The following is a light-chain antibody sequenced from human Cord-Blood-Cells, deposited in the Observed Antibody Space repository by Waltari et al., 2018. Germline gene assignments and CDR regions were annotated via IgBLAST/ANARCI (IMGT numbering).Light chain of an antibody. Sequence: QSALTQPAPVSGSPGPSITISCTATRSDAGASHHSPWYQQHPVTAPKLMIYYVRNRPSGVSNRFSGSKSGNTASLTISGLQAEDEADYYCSSYTSSSTLVFGGGTKLTVL. J-gene: IGLJ2*01. CDR1: RSDAGASHH. CDR3: SSYTSSSTLV. V-gene: IGLV2-14*01. CDR2: YVR.